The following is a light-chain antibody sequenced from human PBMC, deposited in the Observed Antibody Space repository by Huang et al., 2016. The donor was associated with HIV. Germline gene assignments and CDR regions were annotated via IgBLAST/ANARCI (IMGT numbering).Light chain of an antibody. V-gene: IGKV3-11*01. CDR3: QHRSNSGRIT. CDR1: QIIGNY. Sequence: EIVLIQSPATLSLSPGERATLSCRASQIIGNYLAWFHQKPGQAPRLLIYDASKRATGIPGRFSGSGSGTDFTLTISSLEPEDFALYFCQHRSNSGRITFGPGTRVHV. CDR2: DAS. J-gene: IGKJ3*01.